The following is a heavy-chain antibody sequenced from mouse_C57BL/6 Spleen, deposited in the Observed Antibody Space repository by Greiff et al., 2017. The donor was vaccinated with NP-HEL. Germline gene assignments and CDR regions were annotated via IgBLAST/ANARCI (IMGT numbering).Heavy chain of an antibody. CDR1: GYTFTSYW. Sequence: QVQLQQPGAELVKPGASVKLSCKASGYTFTSYWMHWVKQRPGQGLEWIGMIHPNSGSTNYNEKFKSKATLTVDKSSSTAYMQLSSLTSEDSAVYYCARIHYYGSRGYFDVWGTGTTVTVSS. J-gene: IGHJ1*03. CDR3: ARIHYYGSRGYFDV. D-gene: IGHD1-1*01. CDR2: IHPNSGST. V-gene: IGHV1-64*01.